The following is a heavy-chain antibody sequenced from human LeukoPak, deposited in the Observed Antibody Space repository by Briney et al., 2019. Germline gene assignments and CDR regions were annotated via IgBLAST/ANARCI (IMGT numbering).Heavy chain of an antibody. J-gene: IGHJ6*02. V-gene: IGHV4-59*01. D-gene: IGHD6-6*01. CDR2: IYYSGST. CDR1: GGSISSYY. CDR3: ARDRRRPYYYYGMDV. Sequence: SETLSLTCTVSGGSISSYYWSCIRQPPGKGLEWIAYIYYSGSTNYNPSLKSRVTISVDTSKNQFSLKLSSVTAADTAVYYCARDRRRPYYYYGMDVWGQGTTVTVSS.